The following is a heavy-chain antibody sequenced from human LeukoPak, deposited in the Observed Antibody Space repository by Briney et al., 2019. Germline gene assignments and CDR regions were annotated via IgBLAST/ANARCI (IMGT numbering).Heavy chain of an antibody. J-gene: IGHJ6*02. CDR1: GYTFTGYY. D-gene: IGHD2-15*01. V-gene: IGHV1-2*02. CDR3: ARDAYCSGGSCSYYYGMDV. CDR2: INPNSGGT. Sequence: GASVKVSCKASGYTFTGYYMHWVRQAPGQELEWMGWINPNSGGTNYAQKFQGRVTMTRDTSISTAYMELSRLRSDDTAVYYCARDAYCSGGSCSYYYGMDVWGQGTTVTVSS.